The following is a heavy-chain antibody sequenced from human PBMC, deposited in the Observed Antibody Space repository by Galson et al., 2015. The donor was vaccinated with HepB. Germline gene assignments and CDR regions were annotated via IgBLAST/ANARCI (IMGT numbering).Heavy chain of an antibody. CDR2: IYSGGKT. CDR1: GFSVGHNY. Sequence: SLRLSCAASGFSVGHNYMAWVRQAPGKGLEWVSVIYSGGKTYYADTVKGRFTISRHGSKNTLYLEMSSLRPEDMAVNYCARASATYSYQNGVFFFDYWGQGTLATVSS. D-gene: IGHD2-8*01. CDR3: ARASATYSYQNGVFFFDY. J-gene: IGHJ4*02. V-gene: IGHV3-53*01.